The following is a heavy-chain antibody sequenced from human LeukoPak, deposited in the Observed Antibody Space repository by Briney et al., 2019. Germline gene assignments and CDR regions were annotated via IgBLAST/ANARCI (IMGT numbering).Heavy chain of an antibody. J-gene: IGHJ4*02. V-gene: IGHV3-23*01. CDR3: ATDCCGGECCRHNRDDY. D-gene: IGHD2-21*01. CDR1: GFPFSTYA. CDR2: FNGAGSTT. Sequence: GGSLRLSCAASGFPFSTYAMNWVRQAPGKGLEWVLRFNGAGSTTVYEDSGKGRFTISRDKPRDKVYLEMTSLRAEDTATSFCATDCCGGECCRHNRDDYWGQGTLVTVSS.